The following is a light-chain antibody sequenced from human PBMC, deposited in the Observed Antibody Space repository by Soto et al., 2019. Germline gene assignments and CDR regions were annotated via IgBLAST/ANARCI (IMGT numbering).Light chain of an antibody. J-gene: IGLJ2*01. Sequence: QSALTQPASVSGSPGQSITISCAGTSSDVGVYDFVSWYQQHPGKAPKLLIYDVNNRPAGISNRFSGSKSGNTASLTISGLQAEDEADSYCSSYTTSTTRVFGGGTKVTVL. CDR1: SSDVGVYDF. V-gene: IGLV2-14*03. CDR3: SSYTTSTTRV. CDR2: DVN.